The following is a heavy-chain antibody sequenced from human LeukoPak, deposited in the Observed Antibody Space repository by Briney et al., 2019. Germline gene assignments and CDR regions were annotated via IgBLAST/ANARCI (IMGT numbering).Heavy chain of an antibody. J-gene: IGHJ4*02. CDR1: GFTFSSYA. D-gene: IGHD5-18*01. Sequence: GGSLRLSCSASGFTFSSYAMHWVRQAPGKGLEYVSAISSNGGSTYYADSVKGRFTVSRDNSKNTLYLQMSSLRAEDTAVYYCVKETHGIQLWSFDYWGQGTLVTVSS. V-gene: IGHV3-64D*06. CDR2: ISSNGGST. CDR3: VKETHGIQLWSFDY.